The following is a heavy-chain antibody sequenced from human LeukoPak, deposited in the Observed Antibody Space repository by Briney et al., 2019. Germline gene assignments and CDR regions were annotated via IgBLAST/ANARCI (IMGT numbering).Heavy chain of an antibody. D-gene: IGHD6-19*01. V-gene: IGHV3-30*02. CDR1: GLTFSSYG. CDR2: IRYDRSNK. J-gene: IGHJ4*02. CDR3: AKRASVLRIAVAPPSDY. Sequence: GESLRLSCAAPGLTFSSYGMHWVRQAPGKGLEWVAFIRYDRSNKYYADSVKGRFTISRDNSKNTLYLQMNSLRAEDTAVYYCAKRASVLRIAVAPPSDYWGQGTLVTVSS.